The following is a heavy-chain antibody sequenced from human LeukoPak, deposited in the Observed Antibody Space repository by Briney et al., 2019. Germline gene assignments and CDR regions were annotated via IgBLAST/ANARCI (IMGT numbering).Heavy chain of an antibody. CDR3: ARSDPQLVRYYYYYMDV. D-gene: IGHD6-13*01. CDR2: INPNSGGT. Sequence: ASVKVSCKASGYTFTGYYMHWVRQARGQGLEWMGWINPNSGGTNYAQKFQGRVTMTRDTSISTAYMELSRLRSDDTAVYYCARSDPQLVRYYYYYMDVWGKGTTVTVSS. J-gene: IGHJ6*03. CDR1: GYTFTGYY. V-gene: IGHV1-2*02.